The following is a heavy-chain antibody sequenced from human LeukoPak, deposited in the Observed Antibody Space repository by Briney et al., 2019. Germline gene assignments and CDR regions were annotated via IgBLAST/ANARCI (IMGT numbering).Heavy chain of an antibody. Sequence: GSLRLSCAASGFSFSSFWMSWVRQAPGKGLEWVANIKQDGSEKNYVDSVRGRFTISRDNAKNSLYLQLSSLRAEDTAVYYCARGRPGAGMDVWGQGTTVTVSS. CDR2: IKQDGSEK. CDR3: ARGRPGAGMDV. CDR1: GFSFSSFW. V-gene: IGHV3-7*01. J-gene: IGHJ6*02. D-gene: IGHD1-1*01.